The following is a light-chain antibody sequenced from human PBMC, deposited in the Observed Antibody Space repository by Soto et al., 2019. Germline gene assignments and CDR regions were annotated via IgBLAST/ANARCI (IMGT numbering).Light chain of an antibody. CDR3: QQYNNWPLL. V-gene: IGKV3-15*01. CDR2: GAY. CDR1: QSVSSN. Sequence: EIVMTQSPATLSVSPGERATLSCRASQSVSSNLAWYQQKPGQAPRLLIYGAYTRATGIPARFSGSGSGTEFTLTISSLQSEDFAVYYCQQYNNWPLLFGPGTKVDIK. J-gene: IGKJ3*01.